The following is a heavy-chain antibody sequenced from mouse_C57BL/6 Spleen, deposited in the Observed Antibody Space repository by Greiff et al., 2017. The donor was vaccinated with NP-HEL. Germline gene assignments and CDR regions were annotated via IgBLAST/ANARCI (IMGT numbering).Heavy chain of an antibody. Sequence: QVQLKESGPELVKPGASVKLSCKASGYTFTSYDIHWVKQRPGQGLEWIGWIYPRDGSTKYNEKFKGKATLTVDTASSTAYLELHSLTSEDSAVYFCARGAYYSNPYAMDYWGQGTSVTVSS. J-gene: IGHJ4*01. D-gene: IGHD2-5*01. CDR3: ARGAYYSNPYAMDY. CDR2: IYPRDGST. CDR1: GYTFTSYD. V-gene: IGHV1-85*01.